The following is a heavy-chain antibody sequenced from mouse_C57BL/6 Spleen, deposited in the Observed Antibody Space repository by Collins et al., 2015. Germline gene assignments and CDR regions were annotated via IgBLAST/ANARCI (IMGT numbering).Heavy chain of an antibody. CDR3: ARMGRNWYFDV. V-gene: IGHV5-16*01. Sequence: EVKLVESEGGLVQPGSSMKLSCTASGFTFSDYYMAWVRQVPEKGLEWVANINCDGSSTYYLDSLKSRFIISRDNAKNILYLQMSSLKSEDTATYYCARMGRNWYFDVWGTGTTVTVSS. CDR1: GFTFSDYY. J-gene: IGHJ1*03. CDR2: INCDGSST.